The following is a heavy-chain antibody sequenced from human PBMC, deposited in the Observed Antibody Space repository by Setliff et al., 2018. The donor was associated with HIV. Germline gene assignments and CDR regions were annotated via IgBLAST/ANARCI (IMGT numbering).Heavy chain of an antibody. J-gene: IGHJ6*03. D-gene: IGHD2-8*01. Sequence: PSETLSLTCTVSGVSIDKNYWSWVRRPPGKGLEWIGRVYMSGKTNYSPSLKSRVTMSADTSKNQGSLKLTSVTAADTGVYYCAKDAGVTGGLYRYYIAAWGNGPTVTVSS. V-gene: IGHV4-4*07. CDR3: AKDAGVTGGLYRYYIAA. CDR1: GVSIDKNY. CDR2: VYMSGKT.